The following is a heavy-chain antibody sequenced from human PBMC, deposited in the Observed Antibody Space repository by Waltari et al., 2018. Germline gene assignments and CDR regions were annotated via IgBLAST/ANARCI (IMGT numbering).Heavy chain of an antibody. J-gene: IGHJ3*01. CDR3: ATYIGASVGTAAFGV. CDR2: VSYSGTT. D-gene: IGHD5-12*01. Sequence: QLQLQESGPRLVRPSETLSLICRVSGVSITSNRHYLAWIRQSPGQGLEWIGTVSYSGTTYISPSLKSRVSVSRDTSKNQVSLILGSVTAADMAVYYCATYIGASVGTAAFGVWGQGTMVTVSS. V-gene: IGHV4-39*01. CDR1: GVSITSNRHY.